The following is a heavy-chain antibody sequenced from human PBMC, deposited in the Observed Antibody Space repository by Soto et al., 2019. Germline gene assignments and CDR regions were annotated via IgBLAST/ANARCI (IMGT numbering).Heavy chain of an antibody. J-gene: IGHJ4*02. V-gene: IGHV4-39*01. CDR3: ARSNVGYSYGSEGYFDY. Sequence: QLQLQESGPGLVKPSETLSLTCTVSGGSISSSSYYWGWIRQPPGKGLEWIGSIYYSGSTYYNPSRKSRVTISVDTSKNQFSLKLSSVTAADTAVYYCARSNVGYSYGSEGYFDYWGQGTLVTVSS. CDR1: GGSISSSSYY. D-gene: IGHD5-18*01. CDR2: IYYSGST.